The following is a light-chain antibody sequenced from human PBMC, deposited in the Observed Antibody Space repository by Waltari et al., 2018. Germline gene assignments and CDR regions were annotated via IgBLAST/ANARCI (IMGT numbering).Light chain of an antibody. CDR3: CSYVGSGTWV. CDR2: ELS. Sequence: QSALTQPASVSGSPGQSITISCTGTSSDVGSYNFVFWVQQHPGKAPNCMIYELSKRPSGVSNRFAGSTSGHTASLAISGLQAEDEADYYCCSYVGSGTWVFGGGTRLTVL. V-gene: IGLV2-23*02. CDR1: SSDVGSYNF. J-gene: IGLJ3*02.